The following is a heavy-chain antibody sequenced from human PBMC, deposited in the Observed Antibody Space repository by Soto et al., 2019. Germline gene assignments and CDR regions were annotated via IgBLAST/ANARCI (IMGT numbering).Heavy chain of an antibody. CDR3: CCLHPFDI. Sequence: GGSLRLSCAGSGFTFSTYWMSWVRQAPGKGLEWVANIKQDGSAKYYVGSVKGRFTISRDNAKNSLYLQMNSLRAEDTAVYYCCCLHPFDIWGQGTMVTVSS. CDR2: IKQDGSAK. D-gene: IGHD2-15*01. CDR1: GFTFSTYW. J-gene: IGHJ3*02. V-gene: IGHV3-7*01.